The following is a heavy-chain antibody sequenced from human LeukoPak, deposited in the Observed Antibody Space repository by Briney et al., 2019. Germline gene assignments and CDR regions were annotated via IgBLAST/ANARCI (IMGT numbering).Heavy chain of an antibody. CDR3: ARGSYWEDY. CDR2: IYYSGST. Sequence: SETLSLTCTVSGGSISSYYWSRIRQPPGKGLEWIGYIYYSGSTNYNPSLKSRVTISVDTSENQFSLKLSSVTAADTAVYYCARGSYWEDYWGQGTLVTVSS. D-gene: IGHD1-26*01. V-gene: IGHV4-59*01. J-gene: IGHJ4*02. CDR1: GGSISSYY.